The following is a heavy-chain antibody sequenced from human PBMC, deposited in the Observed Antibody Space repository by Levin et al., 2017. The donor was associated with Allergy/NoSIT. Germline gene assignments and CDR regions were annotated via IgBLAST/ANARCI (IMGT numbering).Heavy chain of an antibody. D-gene: IGHD2-15*01. J-gene: IGHJ4*02. Sequence: SCAASGFTFSNYNMNWVRQAPGKGLEWLSYISSSTTTKYYAYSLKGRFTVSRDNAKNSLYLQMNSLRDDDTAVYYCVREGGWWPPYYFDHWGQGALVTVSS. CDR3: VREGGWWPPYYFDH. V-gene: IGHV3-48*02. CDR2: ISSSTTTK. CDR1: GFTFSNYN.